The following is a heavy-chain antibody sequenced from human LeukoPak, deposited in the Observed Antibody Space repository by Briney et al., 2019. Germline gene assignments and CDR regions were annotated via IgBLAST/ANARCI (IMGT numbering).Heavy chain of an antibody. CDR3: ARAVSGNRFDY. Sequence: GGSLRLSCAASGFTFSSYWMSWVRQAPGKGLEWVANIKQDGSAKNYGDSVKGRFTISRDNAKNSLYLQMNSLRAEDTVVYYCARAVSGNRFDYWGQGTLVTVSS. CDR2: IKQDGSAK. V-gene: IGHV3-7*01. D-gene: IGHD3-10*01. J-gene: IGHJ4*02. CDR1: GFTFSSYW.